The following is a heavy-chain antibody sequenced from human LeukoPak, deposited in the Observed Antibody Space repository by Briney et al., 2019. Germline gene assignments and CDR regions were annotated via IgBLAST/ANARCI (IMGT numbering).Heavy chain of an antibody. CDR1: GYSISSGYY. CDR3: ARHFRREVLIGSAFDI. V-gene: IGHV4-38-2*02. D-gene: IGHD3-10*01. J-gene: IGHJ3*02. Sequence: PSETLSLTCTVSGYSISSGYYWGWIRQPPGKGLEWIGSIYHSGTTYYSPSLKSRVTTSIDTSKNQFSLKLSVVTAADTAIYYCARHFRREVLIGSAFDIWGQGTMVTVSS. CDR2: IYHSGTT.